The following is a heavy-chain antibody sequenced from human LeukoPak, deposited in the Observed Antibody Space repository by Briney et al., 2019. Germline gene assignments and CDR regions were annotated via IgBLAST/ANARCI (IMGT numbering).Heavy chain of an antibody. CDR3: ATDPSLRGVN. CDR1: GYILNGRA. CDR2: FNAGNGYS. J-gene: IGHJ4*02. Sequence: ASVKISRKASGYILNGRALHWVRQAPGQSLEWMGWFNAGNGYSQYSQKLQDRLTITRDTPASTVYMELSSLTSEDTAVYYCATDPSLRGVNWGQGTLVTVSS. V-gene: IGHV1-3*01. D-gene: IGHD3-10*01.